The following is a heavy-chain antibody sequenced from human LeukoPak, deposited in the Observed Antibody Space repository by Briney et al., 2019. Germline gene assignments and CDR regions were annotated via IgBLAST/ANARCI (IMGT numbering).Heavy chain of an antibody. CDR1: GFTFSSYG. CDR2: ISYDGSNK. Sequence: PGRSLRLSCAASGFTFSSYGMHWVRQAPGKGLEWVAVISYDGSNKYYADSVKGRFTISRDNSKNTLYLQMNSLRAEDTAVYYCAKDLPVERLPTGVFDYWGQGTLVTVSS. J-gene: IGHJ4*02. CDR3: AKDLPVERLPTGVFDY. D-gene: IGHD4-11*01. V-gene: IGHV3-30*18.